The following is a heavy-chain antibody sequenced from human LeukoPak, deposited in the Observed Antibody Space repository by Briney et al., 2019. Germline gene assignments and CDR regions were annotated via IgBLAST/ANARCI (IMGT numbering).Heavy chain of an antibody. CDR2: ISSSSSYI. Sequence: GGSLRLSCAASGFTFSSYSMNWVRQAPGKGLEWDSSISSSSSYIYYADSVKGRLTISRDNAKNSLYLQMNSLRAEDTAVYYCARDLDSGNYFFAYWGQGTPVTVSS. V-gene: IGHV3-21*01. D-gene: IGHD3-22*01. CDR3: ARDLDSGNYFFAY. J-gene: IGHJ4*02. CDR1: GFTFSSYS.